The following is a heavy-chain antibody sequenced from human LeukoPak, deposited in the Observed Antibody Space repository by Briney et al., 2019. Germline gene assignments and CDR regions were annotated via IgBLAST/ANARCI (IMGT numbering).Heavy chain of an antibody. CDR3: ARDGLRGGAYDFHAFDI. J-gene: IGHJ3*02. CDR1: GGSISSGDYY. CDR2: IYYSGST. D-gene: IGHD5-12*01. Sequence: SETLSLTCTVSGGSISSGDYYWSWIRQPPGKGLEWIGYIYYSGSTYYNPSLKSRVTISVDTSKNQFSLKLSSVTAADTAVYYCARDGLRGGAYDFHAFDIWGQGTMVTVSS. V-gene: IGHV4-30-4*08.